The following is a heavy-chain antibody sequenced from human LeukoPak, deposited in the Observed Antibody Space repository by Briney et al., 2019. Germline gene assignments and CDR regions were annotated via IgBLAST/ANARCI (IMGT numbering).Heavy chain of an antibody. D-gene: IGHD6-19*01. J-gene: IGHJ4*02. CDR3: ASQQWLLSDFDY. CDR1: GFTFSSYG. CDR2: IRYDGSNK. V-gene: IGHV3-30*02. Sequence: PGGSLRLSCAASGFTFSSYGMHWVRQAPGKGLEWVAFIRYDGSNKYYADSVKGRFTISRDNSKNTLYLQMNSLRAEDTAVYYCASQQWLLSDFDYWGQGTLVTVSS.